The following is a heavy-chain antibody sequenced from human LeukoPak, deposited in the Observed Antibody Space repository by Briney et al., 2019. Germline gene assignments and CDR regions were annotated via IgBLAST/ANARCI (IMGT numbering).Heavy chain of an antibody. D-gene: IGHD3-10*01. CDR1: GGTFSSYA. J-gene: IGHJ4*02. V-gene: IGHV1-69*13. CDR3: ARSYYYGSGSYNNSDY. Sequence: RASVKVSCKASGGTFSSYAISWVRQAPGQGLEWMGGIIPIFGTVNYAQKFQGRVTITADESTSTAYIELSSLRSEDTAVYYCARSYYYGSGSYNNSDYWGQGTLVTVSS. CDR2: IIPIFGTV.